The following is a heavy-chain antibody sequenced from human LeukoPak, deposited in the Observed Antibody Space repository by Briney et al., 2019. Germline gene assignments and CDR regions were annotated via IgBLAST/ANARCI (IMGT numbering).Heavy chain of an antibody. CDR2: IKEDGSEK. Sequence: GGSLRLSCAASGFTFSRYWMRWVRQAPGRGLEWVADIKEDGSEKDYVDSVKGRFTISRDGAKNSLHLQMNSLRAVDTAVYYCARAGYSNSCFDYWGQGTLVTVSS. V-gene: IGHV3-7*04. CDR3: ARAGYSNSCFDY. D-gene: IGHD6-13*01. CDR1: GFTFSRYW. J-gene: IGHJ4*02.